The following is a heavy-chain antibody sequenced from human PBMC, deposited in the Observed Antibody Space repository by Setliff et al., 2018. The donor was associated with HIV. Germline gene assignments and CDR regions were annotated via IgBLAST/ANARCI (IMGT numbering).Heavy chain of an antibody. Sequence: SETLSLTCAVSGYSISSGYYWGWIRQPPGKGLEWVGSIYHSGTTYYNPSLKSRVTMSVDTSKNQFSLKLSSVTAADTAVYYCARDGPRDGYDYWGQGTLVTVSS. CDR3: ARDGPRDGYDY. CDR2: IYHSGTT. J-gene: IGHJ4*02. CDR1: GYSISSGYY. D-gene: IGHD5-12*01. V-gene: IGHV4-38-2*02.